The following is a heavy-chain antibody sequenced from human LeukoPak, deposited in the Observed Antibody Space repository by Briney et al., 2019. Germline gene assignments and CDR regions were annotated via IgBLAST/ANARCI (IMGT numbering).Heavy chain of an antibody. CDR1: GYTFTSYG. CDR3: ARTINYDSSGYFYY. CDR2: ISAYNGNT. J-gene: IGHJ4*02. Sequence: ASVEVSCKASGYTFTSYGISWVRQAPGQGLEWMGWISAYNGNTNYAQKLQGRVTMTTDTSTSTAYMELRSLRSDDTAVYYCARTINYDSSGYFYYWGQGTLVTVSS. D-gene: IGHD3-22*01. V-gene: IGHV1-18*01.